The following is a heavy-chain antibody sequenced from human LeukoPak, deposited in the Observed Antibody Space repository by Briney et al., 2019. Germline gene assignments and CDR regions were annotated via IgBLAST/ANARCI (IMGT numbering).Heavy chain of an antibody. D-gene: IGHD5-18*01. V-gene: IGHV1-2*02. CDR3: ARDTQLWTNFDY. Sequence: ASVKVSCKASGYTFTSYGISWVRQAPGQGLEWMGCINPNSGGTNYAQKFQGRVTMTRDTSISTVYMELSRLRSDDTAVYYCARDTQLWTNFDYWGQGTLVTVSS. J-gene: IGHJ4*02. CDR1: GYTFTSYG. CDR2: INPNSGGT.